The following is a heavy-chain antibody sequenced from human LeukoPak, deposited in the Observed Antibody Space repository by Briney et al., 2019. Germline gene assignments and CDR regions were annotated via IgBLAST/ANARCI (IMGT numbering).Heavy chain of an antibody. CDR1: GFIFSLYC. CDR2: ICPDGTGI. D-gene: IGHD6-19*01. Sequence: GGSLRLSCAASGFIFSLYCMHWVRQAPGKGPMWVSRICPDGTGISYADSVKARFTTSRDNAKNTVYLQMNRLRAEDTAVYYCARLTGYSSGNYFDYWGQGTLVTVSS. V-gene: IGHV3-74*01. CDR3: ARLTGYSSGNYFDY. J-gene: IGHJ4*02.